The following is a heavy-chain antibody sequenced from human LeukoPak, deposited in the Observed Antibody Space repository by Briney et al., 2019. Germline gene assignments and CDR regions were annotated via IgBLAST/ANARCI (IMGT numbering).Heavy chain of an antibody. J-gene: IGHJ4*02. CDR1: GFTFSSYA. CDR3: AKDYPNFGVVVV. V-gene: IGHV3-23*01. CDR2: ISGSGGST. D-gene: IGHD3-3*01. Sequence: PGGSLRLSCAASGFTFSSYAMSWVRQAPGKGREWVSGISGSGGSTYYADSVKGRFTISRDNPKNTLYVQMNSLRDEDTAVYYCAKDYPNFGVVVVWGQGTLVTVSS.